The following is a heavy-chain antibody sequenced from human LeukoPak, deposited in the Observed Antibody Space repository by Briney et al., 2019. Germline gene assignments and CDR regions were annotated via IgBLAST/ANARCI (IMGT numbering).Heavy chain of an antibody. V-gene: IGHV1-2*02. J-gene: IGHJ3*02. D-gene: IGHD6-19*01. Sequence: ASVKVSCKASGYTFTSYYMHWVRQAPGQGLEWMGWINPNSGGTNYAQKFQGRVTMTRDTSISTAYMELSRLRSDDTAVYYCARGPYSSGWYRAFDIWGQGTMVTVSS. CDR1: GYTFTSYY. CDR3: ARGPYSSGWYRAFDI. CDR2: INPNSGGT.